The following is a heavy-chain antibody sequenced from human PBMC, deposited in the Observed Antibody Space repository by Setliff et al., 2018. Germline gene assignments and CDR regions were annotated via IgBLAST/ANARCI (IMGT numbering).Heavy chain of an antibody. J-gene: IGHJ3*02. CDR2: IYHRGRK. D-gene: IGHD3-3*01. CDR1: GASINSGHY. Sequence: SLTCAVSGASINSGHYWGWIRQPPGKGLEWIATIYHRGRKYYNPSLQSRVSVSLDTSKNHFSLRLTSMTAADTAVYYCGTPGRDDLDSPFEPFDIWGQGTMVTVSS. V-gene: IGHV4-38-2*01. CDR3: GTPGRDDLDSPFEPFDI.